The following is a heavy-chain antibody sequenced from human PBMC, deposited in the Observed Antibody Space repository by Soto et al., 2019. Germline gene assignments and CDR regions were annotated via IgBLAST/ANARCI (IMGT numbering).Heavy chain of an antibody. CDR3: ARGKMFTMVRGVPFFAY. CDR2: INHSGST. Sequence: PSETLSLTCAVYGGSFSGYYWSWSRQPPGKGLEWIGEINHSGSTNYNPSLKSRVTISVDTSKNQFSLKLSSVTAADTAVYYCARGKMFTMVRGVPFFAYWGQGTLVTVSS. D-gene: IGHD3-10*01. V-gene: IGHV4-34*01. CDR1: GGSFSGYY. J-gene: IGHJ4*02.